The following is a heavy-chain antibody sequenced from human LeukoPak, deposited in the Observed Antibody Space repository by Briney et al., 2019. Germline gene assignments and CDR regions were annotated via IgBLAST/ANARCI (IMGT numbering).Heavy chain of an antibody. Sequence: KTSETLSLTCTVSDYSISSGYGYYWGWIRQPPGKGLEWIGNIYHSGITYYNHFNSSLKSRVTISMDTSKDQFSLKLSSVTAADTGVYYCARGYCSDERCPVFPSWGQGTLVTVSS. V-gene: IGHV4-38-2*02. D-gene: IGHD2-15*01. CDR3: ARGYCSDERCPVFPS. CDR2: IYHSGIT. J-gene: IGHJ5*02. CDR1: DYSISSGYGYY.